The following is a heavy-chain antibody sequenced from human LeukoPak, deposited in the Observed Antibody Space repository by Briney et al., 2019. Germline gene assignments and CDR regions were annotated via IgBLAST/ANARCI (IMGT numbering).Heavy chain of an antibody. CDR2: IYWDDDK. CDR3: AHRPRSGGSLYFDY. V-gene: IGHV2-5*02. D-gene: IGHD2-15*01. Sequence: SGPTLVKPTQTLTLTCTFSGFSLSTSGVGVGWIRQPPGKALEWLALIYWDDDKRYCPSLKSRLTITKDTSKNQVVLTMTNMDPVDTATYYCAHRPRSGGSLYFDYWGQGTLVTVSS. J-gene: IGHJ4*02. CDR1: GFSLSTSGVG.